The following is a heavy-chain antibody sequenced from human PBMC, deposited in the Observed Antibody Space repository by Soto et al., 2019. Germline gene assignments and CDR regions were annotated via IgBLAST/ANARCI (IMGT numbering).Heavy chain of an antibody. V-gene: IGHV3-53*02. CDR1: GFTVSSNY. J-gene: IGHJ6*02. CDR3: ARYIAVAAHYGMDV. CDR2: IYSGGST. D-gene: IGHD6-19*01. Sequence: EVQLVETGGGLIQPGGSLRLSCAASGFTVSSNYMSWVRQAPGKGLEWVSVIYSGGSTYYADSVKGRFTISRDNSKNTLYLQMNSLRAEDKAVYYCARYIAVAAHYGMDVWGQGTTVTVSS.